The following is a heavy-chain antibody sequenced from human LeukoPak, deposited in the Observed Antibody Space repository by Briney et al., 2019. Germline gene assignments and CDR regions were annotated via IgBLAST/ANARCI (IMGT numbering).Heavy chain of an antibody. Sequence: SETLSLTCAVDGGSFSGYYWSWIRQPPGKGLEWIGEINHSGSTNYNPSLKSRVTISVDTSKNQFSLKLSSVTAADTAVYYCARGWEDSSGYPYYFDYWGQGTLVTVSS. CDR1: GGSFSGYY. CDR2: INHSGST. J-gene: IGHJ4*02. D-gene: IGHD3-22*01. CDR3: ARGWEDSSGYPYYFDY. V-gene: IGHV4-34*01.